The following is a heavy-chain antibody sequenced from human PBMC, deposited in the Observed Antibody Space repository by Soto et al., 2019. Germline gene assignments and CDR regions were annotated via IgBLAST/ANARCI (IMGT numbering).Heavy chain of an antibody. CDR3: ARRDNVGYYPY. V-gene: IGHV4-38-2*01. CDR1: GGFLISNYW. CDR2: IYHSGTT. J-gene: IGHJ4*02. Sequence: PSESLALTFAVSGGFLISNYWWVCIRQSTGEGPVWIGSIYHSGTTYYNPALESPATIQVATSESRFAPRLTSVTDADSAVYYCARRDNVGYYPYLGQGTLVTVSS. D-gene: IGHD3-3*01.